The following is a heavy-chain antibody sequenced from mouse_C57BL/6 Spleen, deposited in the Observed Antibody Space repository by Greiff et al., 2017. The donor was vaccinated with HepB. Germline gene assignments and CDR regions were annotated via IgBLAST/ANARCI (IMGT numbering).Heavy chain of an antibody. CDR1: GYTFTSYW. V-gene: IGHV1-64*01. D-gene: IGHD1-1*01. J-gene: IGHJ2*01. CDR3: ARLEITTVVRDY. Sequence: QVQLQQPGAELVKPGASVKLSCKASGYTFTSYWMHWVKQRPGQGLEWIGMIHPNSGSTNYNEKFKSKATLTVDKSSSTAYMQLSSLTSEDSAVYYCARLEITTVVRDYWGQGTTLTVSS. CDR2: IHPNSGST.